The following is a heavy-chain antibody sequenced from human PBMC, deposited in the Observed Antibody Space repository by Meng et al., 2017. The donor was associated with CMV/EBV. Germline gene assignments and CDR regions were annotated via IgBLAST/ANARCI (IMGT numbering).Heavy chain of an antibody. CDR1: GGSISSGGYY. V-gene: IGHV4-31*03. D-gene: IGHD4-17*01. Sequence: SETLSLTCTVSGGSISSGGYYWSWIRQHPGKGLEWIGYIYYSGSTYYNPSLKSRVTISVDTSKNQFSLKLSSVTAADTAVYYCARDLDGVLGNWFDPWGQGTLVTVSS. CDR2: IYYSGST. CDR3: ARDLDGVLGNWFDP. J-gene: IGHJ5*02.